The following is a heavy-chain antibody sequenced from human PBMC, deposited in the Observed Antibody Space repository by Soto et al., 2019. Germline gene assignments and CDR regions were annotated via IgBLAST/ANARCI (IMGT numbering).Heavy chain of an antibody. Sequence: RGSLRLSCSGSGFTFSSSTMSWVRQAPGKGLEWVSSISSSSAYIYNADSLKGRFTISRDNAKNSLYLQMNSLRAEDTAVYFCARDLGEMYAVWGQGTLVTVSS. CDR2: ISSSSAYI. CDR3: ARDLGEMYAV. D-gene: IGHD2-8*01. J-gene: IGHJ4*02. V-gene: IGHV3-21*01. CDR1: GFTFSSST.